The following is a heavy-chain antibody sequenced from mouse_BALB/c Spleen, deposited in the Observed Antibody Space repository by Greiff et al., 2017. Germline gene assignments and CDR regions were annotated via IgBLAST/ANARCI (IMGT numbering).Heavy chain of an antibody. CDR2: IDPANGNT. Sequence: EVMLVESGAELVKPGASVKLSCTASGFNIKDTYMHWVKQRPEQGLEWIGRIDPANGNTKYDPKFQGKATITADTSSNTAYLQLSSLTSEDTAVYYCARGGLLRSMDYWGQGTSVTVSS. V-gene: IGHV14-3*02. CDR1: GFNIKDTY. CDR3: ARGGLLRSMDY. D-gene: IGHD1-1*01. J-gene: IGHJ4*01.